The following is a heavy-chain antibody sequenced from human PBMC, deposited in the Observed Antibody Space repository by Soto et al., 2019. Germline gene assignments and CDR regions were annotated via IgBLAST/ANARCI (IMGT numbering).Heavy chain of an antibody. D-gene: IGHD4-17*01. CDR3: AHMKLGDYGDYVGWFDP. Sequence: QITLKESGPTLVKPTQTLTLTCTFSGFSLSTSGVVVGWLHQPPGPALEWLALIYWVDDKRYSPSLKSRLTSTKDTSKHKVVRTMTSMDAVDTATYYCAHMKLGDYGDYVGWFDPWGQGTLGTVSS. V-gene: IGHV2-5*02. CDR2: IYWVDDK. CDR1: GFSLSTSGVV. J-gene: IGHJ5*02.